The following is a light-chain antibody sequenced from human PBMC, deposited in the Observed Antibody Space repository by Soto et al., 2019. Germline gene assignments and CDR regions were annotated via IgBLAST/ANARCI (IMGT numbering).Light chain of an antibody. CDR3: HQYNNWPIT. V-gene: IGKV3-15*01. CDR1: QRFSTN. J-gene: IGKJ5*01. Sequence: EIVMTQSPATLSVSPGERATLFCRASQRFSTNLACYQQKPGQAPRHLLYDASNGATGLPSRFSGSGSGTEFTLTISSLQSEDFGVYYCHQYNNWPITFGQGTRLEI. CDR2: DAS.